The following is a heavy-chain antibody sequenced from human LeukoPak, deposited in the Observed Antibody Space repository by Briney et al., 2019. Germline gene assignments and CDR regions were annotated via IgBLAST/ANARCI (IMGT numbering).Heavy chain of an antibody. D-gene: IGHD3-3*01. J-gene: IGHJ4*02. CDR2: ISGSGGST. CDR3: AKEGDYDFWSGQYYFDY. V-gene: IGHV3-23*01. CDR1: GFTFSSYW. Sequence: GGSLRLSCAASGFTFSSYWMSWVRQAPGKGLEWVSAISGSGGSTYYADSVKGRFTISRDNSKNTLYLQMNSLRAEDTAVYYCAKEGDYDFWSGQYYFDYWGQGTLVTVSS.